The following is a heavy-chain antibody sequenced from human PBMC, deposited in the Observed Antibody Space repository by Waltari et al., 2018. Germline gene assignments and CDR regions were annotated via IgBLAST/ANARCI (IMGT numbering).Heavy chain of an antibody. V-gene: IGHV3-23*01. CDR2: ISCSGVRT. CDR3: AKGTYGAHVQFDY. Sequence: EVQLLESGGGLVQPGGSLKLSCAASGFTISSSSMRWVRQAPGKGLEWVSAISCSGVRTYYADSVKGRFTISRDNSKNTLYLQMNSLRAEDTAVYYCAKGTYGAHVQFDYWGQGTLVTVSS. CDR1: GFTISSSS. J-gene: IGHJ4*02. D-gene: IGHD3-10*01.